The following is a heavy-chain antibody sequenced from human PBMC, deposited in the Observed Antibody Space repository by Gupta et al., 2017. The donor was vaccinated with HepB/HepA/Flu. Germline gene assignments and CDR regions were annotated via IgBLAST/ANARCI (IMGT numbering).Heavy chain of an antibody. J-gene: IGHJ6*03. CDR3: ARNLYSNYWHNYYYYYYMDV. V-gene: IGHV1-69*01. CDR2: IIPIFGTA. Sequence: QVQLVQSGAEVKKPGSSVKVSCKASGGTFSSYAISWVRQAPGQGLEWMGGIIPIFGTANYAQKFQGRVTITADESTSTAYMELSSLRSEDTAVYYCARNLYSNYWHNYYYYYYMDVWGKGTTVTVSS. CDR1: GGTFSSYA. D-gene: IGHD4-11*01.